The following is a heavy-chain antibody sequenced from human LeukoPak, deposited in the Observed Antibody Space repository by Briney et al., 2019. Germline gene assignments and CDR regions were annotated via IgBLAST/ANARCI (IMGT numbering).Heavy chain of an antibody. CDR3: AVQITMIVVVPYFDY. CDR2: ISGTGTTI. Sequence: NPGGSLRLSCAASGLTFSDYYMTWIRQAPGEGLEWVSSISGTGTTIYSADSVRGRFTVSRDNARNSLFLHMNSLRAEDTAVYYCAVQITMIVVVPYFDYWGQGTLVTVSS. J-gene: IGHJ4*02. D-gene: IGHD3-22*01. CDR1: GLTFSDYY. V-gene: IGHV3-11*04.